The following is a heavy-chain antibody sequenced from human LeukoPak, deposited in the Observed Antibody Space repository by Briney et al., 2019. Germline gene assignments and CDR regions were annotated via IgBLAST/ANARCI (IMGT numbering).Heavy chain of an antibody. J-gene: IGHJ6*03. V-gene: IGHV3-23*01. CDR3: AKDRLSGPAANYYYYMDV. CDR1: GFTVSSNY. CDR2: ISGSGGST. D-gene: IGHD2-2*01. Sequence: GGSLRLSCAASGFTVSSNYMSWVRQAPGKGLEWVSAISGSGGSTYYADSVKGRFTISRDNSKNTLYLQMNSLRAEDTAVYYCAKDRLSGPAANYYYYMDVWGKGTTVTVSS.